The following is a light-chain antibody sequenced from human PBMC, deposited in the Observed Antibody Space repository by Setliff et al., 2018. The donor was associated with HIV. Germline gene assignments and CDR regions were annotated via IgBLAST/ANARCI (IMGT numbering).Light chain of an antibody. CDR3: QVWDSSSDHYV. Sequence: SYELTQRPSVSVAPGKTARITCGGDNIGIKSVHWYQQKPGQAPVVVMYYDHDRPSWIPERFSGSNSGNTATLTISRVEVGDEADYYCQVWDSSSDHYVFGSGTK. J-gene: IGLJ1*01. V-gene: IGLV3-21*04. CDR1: NIGIKS. CDR2: YDH.